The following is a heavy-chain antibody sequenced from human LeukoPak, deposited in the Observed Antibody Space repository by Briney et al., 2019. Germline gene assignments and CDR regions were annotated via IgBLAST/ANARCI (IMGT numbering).Heavy chain of an antibody. CDR1: GGTFSSYA. J-gene: IGHJ3*02. CDR2: IIPIFGTA. V-gene: IGHV1-69*13. Sequence: SVEVSCKASGGTFSSYAISWVRQAPGQGLEWMGGIIPIFGTANYAQKFQGRVTITADESTSTAYMELSSLRSEDTAVYYCARGGRGAKYCSSTSCYSSGAFDIWGQGTMVTVSS. CDR3: ARGGRGAKYCSSTSCYSSGAFDI. D-gene: IGHD2-2*01.